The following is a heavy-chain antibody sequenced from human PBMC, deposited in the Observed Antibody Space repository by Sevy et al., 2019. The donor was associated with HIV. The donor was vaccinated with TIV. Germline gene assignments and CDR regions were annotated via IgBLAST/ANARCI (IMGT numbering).Heavy chain of an antibody. D-gene: IGHD2-21*01. CDR3: ARGYGGAYYYYYYMDV. Sequence: SETLSLTCTVSGGSISSYYWSWIRQPAGKGLEWIGRIYTSGSTNYNPSLKSRVTMSVDTSKNQFSLKLSSVTAADTDVYYCARGYGGAYYYYYYMDVWGKGTTVTVSS. CDR1: GGSISSYY. CDR2: IYTSGST. V-gene: IGHV4-4*07. J-gene: IGHJ6*03.